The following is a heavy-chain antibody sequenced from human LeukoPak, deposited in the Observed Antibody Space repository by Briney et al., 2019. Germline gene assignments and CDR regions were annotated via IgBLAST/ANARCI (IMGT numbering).Heavy chain of an antibody. CDR2: VSGSGGST. CDR1: GFTFSSYA. D-gene: IGHD4-23*01. CDR3: AKDSDYGGYAYMDV. J-gene: IGHJ6*03. Sequence: GGSLRLSCAASGFTFSSYAMSWARQAPGKGLEWVSAVSGSGGSTNYADPVKGRFTISRDNSKNTLHLQMNSLRAEDTAAYYCAKDSDYGGYAYMDVWGKGTTVTVSS. V-gene: IGHV3-23*01.